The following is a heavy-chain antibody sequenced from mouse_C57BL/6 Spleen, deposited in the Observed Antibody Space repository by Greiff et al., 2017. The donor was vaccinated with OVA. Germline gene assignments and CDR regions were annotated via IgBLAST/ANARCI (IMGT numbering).Heavy chain of an antibody. D-gene: IGHD2-5*01. J-gene: IGHJ4*01. CDR3: ARKRGSNYVAMDY. Sequence: QVQLKESGPGLVQPSQSLSITCTVSGFSLTSYGVHWVRQSPGKGLEWLGVIWSGGSTDYNAAFISRLSISKDNSKSQVFFKMNSLQADDTAIYYCARKRGSNYVAMDYWGQGTSVTVSS. CDR2: IWSGGST. V-gene: IGHV2-2*01. CDR1: GFSLTSYG.